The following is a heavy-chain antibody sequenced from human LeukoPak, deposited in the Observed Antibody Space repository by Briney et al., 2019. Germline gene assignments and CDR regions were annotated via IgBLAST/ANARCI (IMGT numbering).Heavy chain of an antibody. D-gene: IGHD2-2*01. Sequence: ASVKVSCKASGGTFSSYAISWVRQAPGQGLEWMGGIIPIFGTANYAQKFQGRVTITTDESTSTAYMELSSLRSEDTAVYYCARGRRYCSSTSCSLDPWGQGTLVTVSS. J-gene: IGHJ5*02. CDR1: GGTFSSYA. CDR2: IIPIFGTA. V-gene: IGHV1-69*05. CDR3: ARGRRYCSSTSCSLDP.